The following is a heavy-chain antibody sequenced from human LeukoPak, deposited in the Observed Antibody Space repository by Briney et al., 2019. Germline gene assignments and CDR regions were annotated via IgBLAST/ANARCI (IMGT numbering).Heavy chain of an antibody. D-gene: IGHD2-2*01. J-gene: IGHJ4*02. CDR3: VRGPALYCTSSSCLDGVD. CDR2: ISSGGSYI. CDR1: GFTFSDYA. Sequence: GGSLRLSCAASGFTFSDYAMNWVRQAPGKGLEWVSSISSGGSYISYADSVKGRFTVSRDNAKDSLFLQMRSLRDEDTAVYYCVRGPALYCTSSSCLDGVDWGQGTLVSVSS. V-gene: IGHV3-21*01.